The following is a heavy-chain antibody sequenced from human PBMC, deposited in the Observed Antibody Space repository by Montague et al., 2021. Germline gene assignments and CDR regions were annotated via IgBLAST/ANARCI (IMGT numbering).Heavy chain of an antibody. J-gene: IGHJ4*01. CDR1: GGSISEFY. Sequence: SETLSLTCTVTGGSISEFYWSWIRQSPEKGLEWIGYIYDSGTTNYSPSLKSRVTISADTSMNQFSLNLRSVTAADTAVYFCARTNLGVERLDVWGHGVMVTVSS. CDR2: IYDSGTT. CDR3: ARTNLGVERLDV. V-gene: IGHV4-59*08. D-gene: IGHD3-16*01.